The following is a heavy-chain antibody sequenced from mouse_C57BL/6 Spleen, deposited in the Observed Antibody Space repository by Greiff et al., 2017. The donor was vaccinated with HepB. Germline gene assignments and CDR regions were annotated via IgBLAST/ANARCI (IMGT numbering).Heavy chain of an antibody. V-gene: IGHV1-15*01. J-gene: IGHJ4*01. Sequence: VKLQESGAELVRPGASVTLSCKASGYTFTDYEMHWVKQTPVHGLEWIGAIDPETGGTAYNQKCKGKAILTADKSSSTAYMELLSLTSEDSAVYYCTRNYSSSDGYYAMDYWGQGTSVTVSS. CDR3: TRNYSSSDGYYAMDY. CDR2: IDPETGGT. CDR1: GYTFTDYE. D-gene: IGHD1-1*01.